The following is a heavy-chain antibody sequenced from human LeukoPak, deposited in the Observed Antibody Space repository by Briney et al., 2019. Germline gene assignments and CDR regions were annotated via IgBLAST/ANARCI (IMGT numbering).Heavy chain of an antibody. J-gene: IGHJ4*02. CDR1: GFTFSSYS. V-gene: IGHV3-21*01. D-gene: IGHD1-26*01. CDR2: ISSSSSYI. Sequence: GGSLRLSCAASGFTFSSYSMNWVRQAPGKGLEWVSSISSSSSYIYYADSVKGRFTISRDNAKNSLYLQMNSLRAEDTAVYYCARGDRGGSYFSFRRFDYWGQGTLVTVSS. CDR3: ARGDRGGSYFSFRRFDY.